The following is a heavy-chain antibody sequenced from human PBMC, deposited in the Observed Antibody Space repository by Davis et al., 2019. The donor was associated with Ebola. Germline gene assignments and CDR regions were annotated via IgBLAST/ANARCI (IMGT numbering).Heavy chain of an antibody. CDR1: GGSFSGYY. V-gene: IGHV4-39*01. D-gene: IGHD3-22*01. CDR2: IYYSGST. Sequence: SETLSLTCAVYGGSFSGYYWGWIRQPPGKGLEWIGSIYYSGSTYYNPSLKSRVTISVDTSKNQFSLKLSSVTAADTAVYYCARHRAYYYDSSGYYTSYYFDYWGQGTLVTVSS. J-gene: IGHJ4*02. CDR3: ARHRAYYYDSSGYYTSYYFDY.